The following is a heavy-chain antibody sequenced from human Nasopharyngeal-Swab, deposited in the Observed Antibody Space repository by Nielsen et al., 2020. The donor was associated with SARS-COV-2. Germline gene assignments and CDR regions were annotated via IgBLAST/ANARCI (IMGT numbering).Heavy chain of an antibody. D-gene: IGHD1-26*01. CDR1: GFSFSSYA. J-gene: IGHJ4*02. Sequence: GGSLRLSCAASGFSFSSYAMSWVRQAPGKGLEWVSGIIGSGGGSTYYADSVKGRFTISRDNSKNTLYLQMNSLRAEDTAVYYCASLASGCYCPHYWGQGTLVTVSS. CDR3: ASLASGCYCPHY. CDR2: IIGSGGGST. V-gene: IGHV3-23*01.